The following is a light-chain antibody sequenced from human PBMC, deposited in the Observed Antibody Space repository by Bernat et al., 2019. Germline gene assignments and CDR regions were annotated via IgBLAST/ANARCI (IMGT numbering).Light chain of an antibody. CDR3: KSRDSSSYV. V-gene: IGLV3-19*01. J-gene: IGLJ1*01. CDR1: SLRSNY. Sequence: SSELTQDPAVSVALGQTVRITCQGDSLRSNYASWYQQKPGQAPVLVIYGKNNRPSGIPDRFSGSTSGNTASLTITRAQAEDEADYYCKSRDSSSYVCGTGTKVTVL. CDR2: GKN.